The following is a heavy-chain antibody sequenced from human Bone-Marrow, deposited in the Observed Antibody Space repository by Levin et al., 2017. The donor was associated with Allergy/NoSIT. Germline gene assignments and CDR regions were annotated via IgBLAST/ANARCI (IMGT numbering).Heavy chain of an antibody. CDR1: GFTFSSYA. CDR3: AKDAANSVLQTTYYDFWSGYYPDY. J-gene: IGHJ4*02. CDR2: ISGSGGST. V-gene: IGHV3-23*01. Sequence: GGSLRLSCAASGFTFSSYAMSWVRQAPGKGLEWVSAISGSGGSTYYADSVKGRFTISRDNSKNTLYLQMNSLRAEDTAVYYCAKDAANSVLQTTYYDFWSGYYPDYWGQGTLVTVSS. D-gene: IGHD3-3*01.